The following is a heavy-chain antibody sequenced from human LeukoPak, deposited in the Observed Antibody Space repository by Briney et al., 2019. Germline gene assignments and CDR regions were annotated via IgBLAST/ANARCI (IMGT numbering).Heavy chain of an antibody. CDR1: GGSISSGSYY. CDR2: IYTSGST. V-gene: IGHV4-61*02. Sequence: PSETLSLTCTVSGGSISSGSYYWSWIRQLAGKGLEWIGRIYTSGSTNYNPSLMRRVAISVDTSKNKFSLKLSSVTAADTAVYYCARVAIFGVVTLFDYWGQGTLVTVSS. CDR3: ARVAIFGVVTLFDY. J-gene: IGHJ4*02. D-gene: IGHD3-3*01.